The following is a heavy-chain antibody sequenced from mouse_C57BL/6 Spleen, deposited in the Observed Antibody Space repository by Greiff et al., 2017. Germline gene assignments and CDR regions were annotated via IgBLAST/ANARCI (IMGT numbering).Heavy chain of an antibody. J-gene: IGHJ1*03. CDR2: IDPETGGT. CDR3: TRRLLRYPNWYFDF. D-gene: IGHD1-1*01. V-gene: IGHV1-15*01. Sequence: QVQLQQSGAELVRPGASVTLSCKASGYTFTDYEMHWVKQTPVHGLEWIGAIDPETGGTAYNQKFKGKAILTADKSSSTAYMELRSLTSEASAVSYCTRRLLRYPNWYFDFWGTGTTVTVSS. CDR1: GYTFTDYE.